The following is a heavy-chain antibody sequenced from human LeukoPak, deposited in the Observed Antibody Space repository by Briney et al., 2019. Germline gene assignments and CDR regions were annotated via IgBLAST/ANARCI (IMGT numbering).Heavy chain of an antibody. CDR1: GFTFSSYA. CDR3: ARDRLDCSSTSCYPPYNWFDP. D-gene: IGHD2-2*01. J-gene: IGHJ5*02. CDR2: ISSNGGST. V-gene: IGHV3-64D*06. Sequence: GGSLRLSCSASGFTFSSYAMHWVRQAPGKGLEYVSAISSNGGSTYYADSVKGRFTISRDNSKNTLYLQMSSLRAEDTAVYYCARDRLDCSSTSCYPPYNWFDPWGQGTLVTVSS.